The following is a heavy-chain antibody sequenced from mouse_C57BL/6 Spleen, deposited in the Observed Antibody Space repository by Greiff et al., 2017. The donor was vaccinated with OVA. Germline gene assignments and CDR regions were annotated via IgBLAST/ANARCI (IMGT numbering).Heavy chain of an antibody. V-gene: IGHV5-6*01. CDR1: GFTFSSYG. Sequence: EVQLQESGGDLVKPGGSLKLSCAASGFTFSSYGMSWVRQTPDKRLEWVATISSGGSYTYYPDSVKGRFTISRDNAKNTLYLQMSSLKSEDTAMYYCARGYYGSSYLYAMDYWGQGTSVTVSS. CDR3: ARGYYGSSYLYAMDY. D-gene: IGHD1-1*01. J-gene: IGHJ4*01. CDR2: ISSGGSYT.